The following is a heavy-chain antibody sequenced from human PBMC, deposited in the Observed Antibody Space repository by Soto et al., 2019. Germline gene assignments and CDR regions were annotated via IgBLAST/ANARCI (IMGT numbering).Heavy chain of an antibody. V-gene: IGHV4-4*07. CDR3: ARTHWVSGTEY. D-gene: IGHD6-19*01. J-gene: IGHJ4*02. Sequence: QVQLQESGPGLVKPSETLSLTCTVSGGSMTGYFWSWIRQPAGKALEWIGHVYNSGNTDYNPSLASRITMAVDTSKRQFSLKVMSVTAADTAVYYCARTHWVSGTEYWGQGILVTVSS. CDR1: GGSMTGYF. CDR2: VYNSGNT.